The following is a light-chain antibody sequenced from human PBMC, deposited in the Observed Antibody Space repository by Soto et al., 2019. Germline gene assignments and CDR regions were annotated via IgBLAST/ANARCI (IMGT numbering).Light chain of an antibody. CDR2: GAS. Sequence: EIVVTQSPGTLSLSPGERATLSCRASQSVRSTYLAWYQQKPGQAPRLLIYGASSRATGIPDRFSGSGSGTDFTLTISRLEPEDFAVYYCQQYDSSPWTFGQGTKVEIK. V-gene: IGKV3-20*01. CDR3: QQYDSSPWT. CDR1: QSVRSTY. J-gene: IGKJ1*01.